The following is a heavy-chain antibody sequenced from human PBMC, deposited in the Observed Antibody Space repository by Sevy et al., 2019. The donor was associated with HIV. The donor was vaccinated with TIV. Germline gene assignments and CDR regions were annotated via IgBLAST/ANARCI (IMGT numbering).Heavy chain of an antibody. CDR1: GFTFSSYW. CDR3: ARLFYGSADY. J-gene: IGHJ4*02. CDR2: LNLDGSET. Sequence: GGSLRLACAASGFTFSSYWMSWVRLAPGKGLEWLATLNLDGSETVYVDSVKGRFTISRHNPRKSVYLQMTSLSAEDTAVYYCARLFYGSADYWGQGTLVTVSS. V-gene: IGHV3-7*01. D-gene: IGHD3-10*01.